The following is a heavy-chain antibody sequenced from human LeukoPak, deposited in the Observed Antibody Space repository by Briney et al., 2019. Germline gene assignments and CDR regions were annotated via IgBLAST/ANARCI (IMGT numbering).Heavy chain of an antibody. CDR3: ARWGGYNYEAGYYFDY. CDR1: GFTFSSYW. D-gene: IGHD5-24*01. CDR2: IKRDGSEE. V-gene: IGHV3-7*04. J-gene: IGHJ4*02. Sequence: GGSLRLSCAASGFTFSSYWMTWVRQAPRKGLEWVANIKRDGSEEFYVDSVKGRFTISRDNAKNSLYLQMNSLRAEDTALYFCARWGGYNYEAGYYFDYWGQGTLVTVSS.